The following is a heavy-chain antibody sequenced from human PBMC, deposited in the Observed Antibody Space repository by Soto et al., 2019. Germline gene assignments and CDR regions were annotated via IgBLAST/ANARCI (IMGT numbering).Heavy chain of an antibody. V-gene: IGHV1-69*01. CDR1: GGTFNNYA. CDR3: AREVIVGMVGD. J-gene: IGHJ1*01. D-gene: IGHD1-26*01. CDR2: ISPMFETS. Sequence: QVQLVQSGAEVKKPGSSVKVSCKAPGGTFNNYAFTWVRQASGQGLEWMGGISPMFETSNYAESFQGRLTITADESTGTVYMDLSSLRSEDTAVDYCAREVIVGMVGDWGQGTLVTVSS.